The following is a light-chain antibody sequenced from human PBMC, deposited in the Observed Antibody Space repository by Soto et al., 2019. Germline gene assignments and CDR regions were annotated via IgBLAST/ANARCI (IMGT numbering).Light chain of an antibody. Sequence: DIQMTQSPSSLSAPVGDRVTITCRASQSVNTYLHWYQQKPGKAPKLLIFAASNLQSGVPSRFSGSGSGTNFTLSLNSLQPEDFATYYCQQGYSNPWTFGQGPKVDIK. CDR3: QQGYSNPWT. CDR2: AAS. V-gene: IGKV1-39*01. J-gene: IGKJ1*01. CDR1: QSVNTY.